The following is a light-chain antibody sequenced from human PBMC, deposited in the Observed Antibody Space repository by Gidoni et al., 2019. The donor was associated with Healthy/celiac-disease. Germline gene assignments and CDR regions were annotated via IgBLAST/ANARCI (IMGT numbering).Light chain of an antibody. CDR3: MQALQTQYT. V-gene: IGKV2-28*01. CDR1: QSLLHSNGYND. Sequence: DIVMTQSPLSLPVTPGEPASISCRSSQSLLHSNGYNDLDWYLQMPGQSPQLLIYLSYNRAYGDPDRLSGSGSGTDCTLKISRVEAEDVGVDDCMQALQTQYTFGQGTKLEIK. CDR2: LSY. J-gene: IGKJ2*01.